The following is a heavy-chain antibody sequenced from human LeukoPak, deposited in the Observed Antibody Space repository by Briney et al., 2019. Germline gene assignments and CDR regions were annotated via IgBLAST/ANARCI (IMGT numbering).Heavy chain of an antibody. CDR1: GGSFSGYY. V-gene: IGHV4-34*01. Sequence: SETLSLTCAVYGGSFSGYYWSWIRQPPGKGLEWIGEINHSGSTNYNPSLKSRVTISVDTSKNQFSLKLSSVTAADTAVYYCARAVRPEPKEYYFDYWGQGTLVTVSS. J-gene: IGHJ4*02. CDR3: ARAVRPEPKEYYFDY. D-gene: IGHD1-1*01. CDR2: INHSGST.